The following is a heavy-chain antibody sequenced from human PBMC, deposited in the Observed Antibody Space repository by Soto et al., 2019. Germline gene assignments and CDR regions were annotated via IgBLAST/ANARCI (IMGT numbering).Heavy chain of an antibody. V-gene: IGHV3-30*18. J-gene: IGHJ6*02. Sequence: PGGSLRLSCAASGFTFSSYGMHWVRQAPGKELERVAVISYDGSNKYYADSVKGRFTISRDNSKNTLYLQMNSLRAEDTAVYYCAKVLCSSTSCYPNYYYYYGMDVWGQGTTVTVSS. D-gene: IGHD2-2*01. CDR2: ISYDGSNK. CDR3: AKVLCSSTSCYPNYYYYYGMDV. CDR1: GFTFSSYG.